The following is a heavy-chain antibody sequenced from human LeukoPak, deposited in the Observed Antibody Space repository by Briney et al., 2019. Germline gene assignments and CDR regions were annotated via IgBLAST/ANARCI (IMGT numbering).Heavy chain of an antibody. D-gene: IGHD3-3*01. J-gene: IGHJ4*02. CDR2: INTNTGNP. CDR3: ARVSRSRGEWLFDN. Sequence: ASVRVSCKASGHTFTSYAMNWVRQAPGQGLEWMGWINTNTGNPTYAQGFTGRFVFSLDTSVSTAYLQISSLKAEDIAVYYCARVSRSRGEWLFDNWGQGTLVTVSS. CDR1: GHTFTSYA. V-gene: IGHV7-4-1*02.